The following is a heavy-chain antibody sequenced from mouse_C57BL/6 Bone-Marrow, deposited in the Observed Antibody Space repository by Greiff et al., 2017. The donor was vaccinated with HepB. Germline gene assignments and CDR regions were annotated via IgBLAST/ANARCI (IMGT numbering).Heavy chain of an antibody. D-gene: IGHD1-1*01. V-gene: IGHV14-4*01. J-gene: IGHJ1*03. CDR2: IDPENGDT. Sequence: EVKLVESGAELVRPGASVKLSCTASGFNIKDDYMHWVKQRPEQGLEWIGWIDPENGDTEYASKFQGKATITADTSSNTAYLQLSSLTSEDTAVYYCTYYGSSHWYFDVWGTGTTVTVSS. CDR1: GFNIKDDY. CDR3: TYYGSSHWYFDV.